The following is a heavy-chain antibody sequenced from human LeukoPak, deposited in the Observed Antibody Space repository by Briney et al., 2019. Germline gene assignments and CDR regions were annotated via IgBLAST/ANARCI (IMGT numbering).Heavy chain of an antibody. Sequence: EALTVSCKGSGYSFTNYLIRWVGQMPGEGPEGVGVIYPGDSDTRYSPSFQGQVTISADKSISTAYLQWSSLKASDTAMYYCARQPSQDFWSGYYIDYWGQGTLVTVSS. D-gene: IGHD3-3*01. CDR2: IYPGDSDT. J-gene: IGHJ4*02. V-gene: IGHV5-51*01. CDR3: ARQPSQDFWSGYYIDY. CDR1: GYSFTNYL.